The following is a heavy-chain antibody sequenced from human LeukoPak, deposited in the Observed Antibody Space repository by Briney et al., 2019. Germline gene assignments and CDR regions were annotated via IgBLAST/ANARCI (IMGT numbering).Heavy chain of an antibody. V-gene: IGHV4-39*07. D-gene: IGHD3-22*01. CDR1: GGSISSSSYY. CDR3: ARDIKGYYYDSSGYYPGFDY. CDR2: IYYSGST. J-gene: IGHJ4*02. Sequence: PSETLSLTCTVSGGSISSSSYYWGWIRQPPGKGLEWIGSIYYSGSTYYNPSPKSRVTISVDTSKNQFSLKLSSVTAADTAVYYCARDIKGYYYDSSGYYPGFDYWGQGTLVTVSS.